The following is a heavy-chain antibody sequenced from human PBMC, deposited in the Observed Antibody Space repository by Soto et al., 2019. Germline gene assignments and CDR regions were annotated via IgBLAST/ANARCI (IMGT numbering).Heavy chain of an antibody. CDR3: ARDPSIAAAGTNFDY. D-gene: IGHD6-13*01. CDR2: IIPILGIA. J-gene: IGHJ4*02. CDR1: GGTLSSYT. Sequence: GASVKVSCKASGGTLSSYTISWVRQAPGQGLEWMGRIIPILGIANYAQKFQGRVTITADKSTSTAYMELSSLRSEDTAVYYCARDPSIAAAGTNFDYWGQGTLVTVSS. V-gene: IGHV1-69*04.